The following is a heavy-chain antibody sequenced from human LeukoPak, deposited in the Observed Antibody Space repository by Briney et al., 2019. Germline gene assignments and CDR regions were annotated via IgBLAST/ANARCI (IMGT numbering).Heavy chain of an antibody. J-gene: IGHJ3*02. CDR3: ARGYYDSSGYYFGAFDI. D-gene: IGHD3-22*01. CDR1: GFTFSNYA. V-gene: IGHV3-23*01. CDR2: ISGSGDST. Sequence: PGGSLRLSCAASGFTFSNYAMRWVRQAPGKGLEWVSGISGSGDSTYYADSVKGRFTISRDNSKNTLYLQMNSLRAEDTAVYYFARGYYDSSGYYFGAFDIWGQGTMVTVSS.